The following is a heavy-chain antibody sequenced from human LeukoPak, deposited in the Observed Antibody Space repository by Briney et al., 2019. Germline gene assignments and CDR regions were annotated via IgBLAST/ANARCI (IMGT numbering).Heavy chain of an antibody. V-gene: IGHV3-23*01. Sequence: GGSLRLSCAASGFTFSSYATSWFRQAPGKGLEWVSGISGSGGSTYYADSVKGQFTISRDNVDNVVYLEMNSLGAEDTATYYCARVAVSGPTGWFDSWGQGTLVIVSS. J-gene: IGHJ5*01. CDR1: GFTFSSYA. CDR3: ARVAVSGPTGWFDS. CDR2: ISGSGGST. D-gene: IGHD2-8*02.